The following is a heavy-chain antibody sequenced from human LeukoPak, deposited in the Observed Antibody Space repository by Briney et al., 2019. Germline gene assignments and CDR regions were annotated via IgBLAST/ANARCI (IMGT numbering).Heavy chain of an antibody. J-gene: IGHJ4*02. V-gene: IGHV3-74*01. CDR3: ARGRPHGNDY. CDR1: GFTCSSYW. CDR2: IASDGSST. D-gene: IGHD4-23*01. Sequence: PGRSLRLSCAASGFTCSSYWMNWVRQAPGKGLVWVSRIASDGSSTTYADSVKGRFSISRDNAKNTLYLQMNSLRVEDTAVYYCARGRPHGNDYWGQGTLVTVSS.